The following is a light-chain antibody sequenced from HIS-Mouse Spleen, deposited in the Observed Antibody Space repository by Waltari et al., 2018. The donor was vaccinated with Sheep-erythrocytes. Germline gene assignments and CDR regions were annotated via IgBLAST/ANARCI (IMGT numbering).Light chain of an antibody. V-gene: IGLV3-1*01. Sequence: SYELTQPPSVSVSPGQTASITCSGDKLVDQYACWYQQKPGQSPVLVIYQDSKRPSGIPERFSGSNSGNTATLTISGTQAMDEADYYCQAWDSSTEVFGGGTKLTVL. J-gene: IGLJ2*01. CDR1: KLVDQY. CDR3: QAWDSSTEV. CDR2: QDS.